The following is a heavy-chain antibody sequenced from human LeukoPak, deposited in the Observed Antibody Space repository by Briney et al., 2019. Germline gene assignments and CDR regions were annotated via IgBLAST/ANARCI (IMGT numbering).Heavy chain of an antibody. CDR2: VFPSGSA. Sequence: SETLSLTCTVSGDSISGYYWSWIRHPPGKGLQWIGYVFPSGSADYIPSLKSRVTISADTSKSQISLKLNSVTAADTAVYFCARGSRLGRALTTFDFWGQGTLVTVSS. J-gene: IGHJ4*02. V-gene: IGHV4-4*09. CDR3: ARGSRLGRALTTFDF. CDR1: GDSISGYY. D-gene: IGHD4-11*01.